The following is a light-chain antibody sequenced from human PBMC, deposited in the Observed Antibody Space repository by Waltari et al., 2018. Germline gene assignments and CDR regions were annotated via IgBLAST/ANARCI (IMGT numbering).Light chain of an antibody. CDR2: ATS. CDR3: QQLKSYPIT. CDR1: QVILGY. V-gene: IGKV1-9*01. J-gene: IGKJ5*01. Sequence: IQLTQSPSSLSASVGDRVTITCRASQVILGYLAWYQQRPGKAPKFLIYATSTLRSGVPSRFSGSGSGTDFTLTISDLQPEDFATYYCQQLKSYPITFGQGTRLEIK.